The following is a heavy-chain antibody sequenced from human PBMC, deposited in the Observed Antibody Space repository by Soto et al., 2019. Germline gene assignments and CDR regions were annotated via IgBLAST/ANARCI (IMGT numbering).Heavy chain of an antibody. CDR1: GFTFSSYG. D-gene: IGHD3-10*01. J-gene: IGHJ4*02. CDR2: ISYDGSNK. V-gene: IGHV3-30*18. CDR3: AKVDYGSGDY. Sequence: QVQLVESGGGVVQPGRSLRLSCAASGFTFSSYGMHWVRQAPGKGLEWVAVISYDGSNKYYADSVKGRFTISRDNSKNPLYLQMNSLRAEDKAVYYCAKVDYGSGDYWGQGTLVTVSS.